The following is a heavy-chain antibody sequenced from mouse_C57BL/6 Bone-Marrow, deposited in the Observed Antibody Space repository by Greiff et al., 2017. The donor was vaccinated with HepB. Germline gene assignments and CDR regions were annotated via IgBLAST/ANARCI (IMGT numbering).Heavy chain of an antibody. CDR2: ILPGSGST. J-gene: IGHJ2*01. Sequence: QVQLQQSGAELMKPGASVKLSCKATGYTFTGYWIEWVKQRPGHGLEWIGEILPGSGSTNYNEKFKGKATFTADTSSNTAYMQLSSLTTEDSAIYYCARRRVLNSGSSYYFDYWGQGTTLTVSS. CDR3: ARRRVLNSGSSYYFDY. D-gene: IGHD1-1*01. CDR1: GYTFTGYW. V-gene: IGHV1-9*01.